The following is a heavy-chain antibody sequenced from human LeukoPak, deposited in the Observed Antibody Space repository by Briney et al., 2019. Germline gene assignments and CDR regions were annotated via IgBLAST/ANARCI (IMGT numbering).Heavy chain of an antibody. J-gene: IGHJ4*02. CDR1: GYSISSGYY. V-gene: IGHV4-38-2*02. Sequence: SETLSLTCTVSGYSISSGYYWGWIRQPPGKGLEWIGSIYHSGSTYYNPSLKSRVTISVDTSKNQFSLKLSSVTAADTAVYYCARDTGDGAYWGQGTLVTVSS. CDR3: ARDTGDGAY. CDR2: IYHSGST. D-gene: IGHD2-21*02.